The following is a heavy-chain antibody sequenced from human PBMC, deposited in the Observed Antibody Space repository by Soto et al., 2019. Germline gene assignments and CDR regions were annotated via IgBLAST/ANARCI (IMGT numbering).Heavy chain of an antibody. D-gene: IGHD3-22*01. Sequence: SVKVSCKASGGTFSSYAISWVRQAPGQGLEWMGGIIPIFGTANYAQKFQGRVTITADESTSTAYMELSSLRSEDTAVYYCARDGITNYYDPSGPQNWFDPWGQGTLVTVSS. J-gene: IGHJ5*02. CDR3: ARDGITNYYDPSGPQNWFDP. CDR1: GGTFSSYA. V-gene: IGHV1-69*13. CDR2: IIPIFGTA.